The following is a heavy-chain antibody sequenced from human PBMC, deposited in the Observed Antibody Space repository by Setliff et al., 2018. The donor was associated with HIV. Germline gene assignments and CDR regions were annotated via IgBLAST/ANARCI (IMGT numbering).Heavy chain of an antibody. D-gene: IGHD2-15*01. J-gene: IGHJ4*02. Sequence: PSETLSLTCTVSGVSISNYYWSWIRQTPGKGLEWIGKINHGGDTNYNPSLKSRVTISVDTSKNQFSLKLSSVTAADTAVYYCAKDGQGYCSGGSCYPDYWGQGTLVTVSS. CDR2: INHGGDT. CDR3: AKDGQGYCSGGSCYPDY. CDR1: GVSISNYY. V-gene: IGHV4-34*01.